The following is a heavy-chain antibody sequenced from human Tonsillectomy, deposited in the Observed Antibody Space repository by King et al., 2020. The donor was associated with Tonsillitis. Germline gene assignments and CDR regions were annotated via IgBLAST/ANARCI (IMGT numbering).Heavy chain of an antibody. D-gene: IGHD3-9*01. V-gene: IGHV3-30*04. Sequence: VQLVESGGGVVQPGRSLRLSCAASGFTFSIYSMHWVRQAPGKGLEWVAVISYDGSNKYYADSVKGRFTISRDSSKNTLYLQMNSLRAEDTAVYYCARGGDYDILYGAPNYYYYYGMDVWGQGTTVTVSS. CDR1: GFTFSIYS. CDR3: ARGGDYDILYGAPNYYYYYGMDV. CDR2: ISYDGSNK. J-gene: IGHJ6*02.